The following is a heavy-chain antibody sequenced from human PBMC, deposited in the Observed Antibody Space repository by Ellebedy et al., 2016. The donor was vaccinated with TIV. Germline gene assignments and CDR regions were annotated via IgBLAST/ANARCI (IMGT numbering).Heavy chain of an antibody. CDR3: ARNPRYGDTEDY. Sequence: GESLKISCKASGYRFTAYWINWVRQMPGKSLEWVGRIDPDDSHSDYSPSFQGHVTISVDKSITTAYLQWSGLKASDTAMYYCARNPRYGDTEDYWGQGTLVTVSS. D-gene: IGHD4-17*01. J-gene: IGHJ4*02. V-gene: IGHV5-10-1*01. CDR2: IDPDDSHS. CDR1: GYRFTAYW.